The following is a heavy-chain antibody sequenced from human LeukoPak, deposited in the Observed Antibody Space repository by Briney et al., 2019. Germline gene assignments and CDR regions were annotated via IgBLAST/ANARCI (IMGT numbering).Heavy chain of an antibody. Sequence: SQTLSLTCAVSGGSISSGGYSWSWIRQPPGKGLEWIGYIYYSGSTYYNPSLKNRVTISLDTSKNQFSLKLSSVTAADTAVYYCARDRGYSYGPFDSWGQGTLVTVSS. J-gene: IGHJ4*02. D-gene: IGHD5-18*01. CDR2: IYYSGST. V-gene: IGHV4-30-4*08. CDR1: GGSISSGGYS. CDR3: ARDRGYSYGPFDS.